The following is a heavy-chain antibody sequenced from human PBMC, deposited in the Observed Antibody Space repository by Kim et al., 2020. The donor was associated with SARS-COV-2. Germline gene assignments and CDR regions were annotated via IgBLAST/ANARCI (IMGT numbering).Heavy chain of an antibody. CDR3: AKSLVRGVNSFDY. V-gene: IGHV3-23*01. D-gene: IGHD3-10*01. J-gene: IGHJ4*02. Sequence: YRAALKSRFTIARANSKHTVVLQMNSLGAEDTAVYYCAKSLVRGVNSFDYWGQGTLVTVSS.